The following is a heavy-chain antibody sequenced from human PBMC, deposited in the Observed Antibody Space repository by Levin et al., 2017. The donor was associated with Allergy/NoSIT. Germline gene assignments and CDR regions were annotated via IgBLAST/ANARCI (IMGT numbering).Heavy chain of an antibody. J-gene: IGHJ5*02. D-gene: IGHD2-2*01. CDR2: ISGSGGST. CDR3: AKERGLQLLPSNWFDP. CDR1: GFTFSSYA. V-gene: IGHV3-23*01. Sequence: PGGSLRLSCAASGFTFSSYAMSWVRQAPGKGLEWVSAISGSGGSTYYADSVKGRFTISRDNSKNTLYLQMNSLRAEDTAVYYCAKERGLQLLPSNWFDPWGQGTLVTVSS.